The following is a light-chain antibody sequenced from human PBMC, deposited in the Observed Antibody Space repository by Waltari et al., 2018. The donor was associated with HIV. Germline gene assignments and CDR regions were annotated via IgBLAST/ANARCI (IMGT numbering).Light chain of an antibody. CDR3: CSYAGSYTLRV. CDR1: SSDFGASNY. J-gene: IGLJ2*01. Sequence: QSALTQPRSVSGSPGRSVTISCTGPSSDFGASNYVPCYQQHPGKAPKLMINDVSKRPAGVRDRFSGCKSGNTASLTISGLQAEEEADYYCCSYAGSYTLRVFGGGTKLTVL. CDR2: DVS. V-gene: IGLV2-11*01.